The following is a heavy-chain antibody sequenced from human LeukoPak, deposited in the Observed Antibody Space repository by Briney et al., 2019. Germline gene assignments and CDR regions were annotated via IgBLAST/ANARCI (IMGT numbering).Heavy chain of an antibody. J-gene: IGHJ4*02. CDR2: IHSDGNT. Sequence: GGSLRLSCAASGFSVSNNYMNWVRQAPGKGLEWVSVIHSDGNTYYADSVEGRFTISRDKSKNTLYLQMNSLRAEDTAVYYCASRSRVDYWGQGTLVTVSS. CDR1: GFSVSNNY. V-gene: IGHV3-53*05. CDR3: ASRSRVDY.